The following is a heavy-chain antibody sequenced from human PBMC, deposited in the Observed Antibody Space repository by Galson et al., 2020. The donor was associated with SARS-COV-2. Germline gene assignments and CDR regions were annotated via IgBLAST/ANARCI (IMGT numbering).Heavy chain of an antibody. CDR2: IYYSGST. CDR3: ARGSVFGVVIIDY. CDR1: GGSISSSSYY. Sequence: SETLSLTCTVSGGSISSSSYYWGWIRQPPGKGLEWIGSIYYSGSTYYNPSLKSRVTISVDTSKNQFSLKLSSVTAADTAVYYCARGSVFGVVIIDYWGQGILVTVSS. D-gene: IGHD3-3*01. V-gene: IGHV4-39*07. J-gene: IGHJ4*02.